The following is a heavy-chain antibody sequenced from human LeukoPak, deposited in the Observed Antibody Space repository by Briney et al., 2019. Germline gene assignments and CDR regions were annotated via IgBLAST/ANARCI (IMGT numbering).Heavy chain of an antibody. J-gene: IGHJ3*02. V-gene: IGHV1-46*01. Sequence: GASVKVSCKASGYTFTSYYMHWERQAPGQGLEWMGIINPSGGSTSYAQKFQGRVTMTRDTSTSTVYMELSSLRSEDTAVYYCASRPGDSGSYPRGAFDTWGQGTMVTVSS. D-gene: IGHD1-26*01. CDR3: ASRPGDSGSYPRGAFDT. CDR2: INPSGGST. CDR1: GYTFTSYY.